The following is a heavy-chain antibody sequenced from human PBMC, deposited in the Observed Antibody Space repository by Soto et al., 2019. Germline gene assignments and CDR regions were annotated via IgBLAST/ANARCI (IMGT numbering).Heavy chain of an antibody. CDR1: GGTFSSYT. CDR3: AVQQLVRGYYYYGMDV. CDR2: IIPILGIA. V-gene: IGHV1-69*02. Sequence: QVQLVQSGAEVKKPGSSVKVSCKASGGTFSSYTISWVRQAPGQGLEWMGRIIPILGIANYAQKFQGRVTITADKSTSTAYMELSSLRSEYTAVYYCAVQQLVRGYYYYGMDVSGQGTTVTVS. J-gene: IGHJ6*02. D-gene: IGHD6-13*01.